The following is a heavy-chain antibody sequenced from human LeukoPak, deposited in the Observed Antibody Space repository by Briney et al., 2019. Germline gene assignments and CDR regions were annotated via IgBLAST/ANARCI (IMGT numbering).Heavy chain of an antibody. V-gene: IGHV3-23*01. D-gene: IGHD7-27*01. CDR3: AIDPNWGTHS. CDR1: GFTFSTYT. J-gene: IGHJ4*02. CDR2: IGSSGGGI. Sequence: GGSLRLSCAASGFTFSTYTMCWVRHPPGKRLEWASIIGSSGGGIHYADSVKGRFTISRDNSKNALYLQMSSLRVEDTAVYYCAIDPNWGTHSWGQGVLVTVSS.